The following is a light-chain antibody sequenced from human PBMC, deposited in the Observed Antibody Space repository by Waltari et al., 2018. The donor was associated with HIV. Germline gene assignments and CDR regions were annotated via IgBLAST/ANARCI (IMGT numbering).Light chain of an antibody. CDR1: QNIDNW. CDR2: RAS. CDR3: QQYSTHYG. Sequence: DVQMTQSPSNLSASVGDTVLITCRASQNIDNWLAWYLQKPGRAPKLLLSRASILESGVSSRCSGSGSGTEFTLTIRSLQPDDIGTYYCQQYSTHYGFGQGTRVE. V-gene: IGKV1-5*03. J-gene: IGKJ2*01.